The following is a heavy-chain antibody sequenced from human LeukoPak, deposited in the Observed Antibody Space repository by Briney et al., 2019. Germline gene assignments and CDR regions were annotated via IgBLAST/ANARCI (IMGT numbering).Heavy chain of an antibody. V-gene: IGHV3-33*01. CDR1: GFTFSSYG. CDR3: ARVAVGYCSSTSCYGDY. D-gene: IGHD2-2*01. Sequence: PGGSLRLSCAASGFTFSSYGMHWVRQAPGKGLEWVAFIWYDGGNKYYADSVKGRFTISRDNSKNPLYLQMNSLRAEDTAVYYCARVAVGYCSSTSCYGDYWGQGTLVTASS. J-gene: IGHJ4*02. CDR2: IWYDGGNK.